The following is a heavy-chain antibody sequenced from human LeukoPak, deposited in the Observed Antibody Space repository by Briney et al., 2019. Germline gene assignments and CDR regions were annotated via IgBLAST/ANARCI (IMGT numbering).Heavy chain of an antibody. V-gene: IGHV3-11*01. J-gene: IGHJ4*02. CDR1: GFTFSDYY. CDR3: ASTLDVAAAGNFDY. D-gene: IGHD6-13*01. Sequence: KPGGSLRLSCAASGFTFSDYYMSWLRQAPGKGLEWVSYISSSGSTIYYADSVKGRFTISRDNAKNSLYLQMNSLRAEDTAVYYCASTLDVAAAGNFDYWGQGTLVTVSS. CDR2: ISSSGSTI.